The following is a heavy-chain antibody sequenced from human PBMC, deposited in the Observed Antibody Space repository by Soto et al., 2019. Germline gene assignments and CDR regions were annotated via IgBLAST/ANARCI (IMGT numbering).Heavy chain of an antibody. CDR1: GDSIISSDFY. J-gene: IGHJ5*02. Sequence: SETLSLTCTVSGDSIISSDFYWGLVRQPRGKGLEWIGSIFYLGSSYYNPSLKIRVTMSVDTSKNQFSLRLSSVTAADTALYFCARHSLALRKNNWFDPWGQGIMVTVSS. V-gene: IGHV4-39*01. D-gene: IGHD3-3*02. CDR2: IFYLGSS. CDR3: ARHSLALRKNNWFDP.